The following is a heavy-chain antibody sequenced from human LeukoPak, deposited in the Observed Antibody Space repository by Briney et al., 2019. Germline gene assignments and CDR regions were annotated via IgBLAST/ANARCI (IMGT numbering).Heavy chain of an antibody. CDR3: ARVAYTTSWNNDY. V-gene: IGHV1-8*01. Sequence: ASVKVSCKASGYTFITYDIGWVRQASGQGLEWMGWVNPYRGNTAYAQKFQGRVTMTKDTSISTAYMELNSLRSEDTAVYYCARVAYTTSWNNDYWGQGTLVTVSS. CDR2: VNPYRGNT. CDR1: GYTFITYD. D-gene: IGHD1/OR15-1a*01. J-gene: IGHJ4*02.